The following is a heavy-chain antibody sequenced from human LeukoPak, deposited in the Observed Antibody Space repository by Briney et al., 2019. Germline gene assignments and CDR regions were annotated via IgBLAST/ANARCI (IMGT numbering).Heavy chain of an antibody. D-gene: IGHD6-19*01. CDR2: IYTSGST. CDR3: ATTPYYSSGWYADFQH. Sequence: KPSETLSLTCTVSGGSISSYYWSWIRQPAGKGLEWIGRIYTSGSTNYNPSLKSRVTMSVDTSKNRFSLKLSSVTAADTAVYYCATTPYYSSGWYADFQHWGQGTLVTVSS. J-gene: IGHJ1*01. V-gene: IGHV4-4*07. CDR1: GGSISSYY.